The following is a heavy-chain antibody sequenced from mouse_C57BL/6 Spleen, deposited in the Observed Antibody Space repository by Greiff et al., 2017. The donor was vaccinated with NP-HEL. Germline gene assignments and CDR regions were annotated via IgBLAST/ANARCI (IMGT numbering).Heavy chain of an antibody. CDR2: ISSGSSTI. V-gene: IGHV5-17*01. CDR1: GFTFSDYG. Sequence: DVMLVESGGGLVKPGGSLKLSCAASGFTFSDYGMHWVRQAPEKGLEWVAYISSGSSTIYYADTVKGRFTISRDNAKNTLFLQMTSLRSEDTAMYYCARQVITTNYFDYWGQGTTLTVSS. D-gene: IGHD2-4*01. CDR3: ARQVITTNYFDY. J-gene: IGHJ2*01.